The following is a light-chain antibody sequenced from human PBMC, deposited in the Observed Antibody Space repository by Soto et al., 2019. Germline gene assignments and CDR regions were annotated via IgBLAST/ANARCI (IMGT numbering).Light chain of an antibody. J-gene: IGKJ5*01. CDR2: GAS. V-gene: IGKV3-15*01. Sequence: EIVMTQSPATVSVSPGERVSXTCRASQSVSSNLAWYQQKPGQAPRLLIYGASTWATGIPARFSGSGSGTEFTLTISSLQSEDFAVYYCQHYHGWPITFGQGTRLGI. CDR3: QHYHGWPIT. CDR1: QSVSSN.